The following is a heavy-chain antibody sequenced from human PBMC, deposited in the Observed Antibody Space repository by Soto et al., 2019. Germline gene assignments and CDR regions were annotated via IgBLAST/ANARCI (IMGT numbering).Heavy chain of an antibody. J-gene: IGHJ6*02. CDR2: ISAYNGNT. CDR1: GYTFTSYG. Sequence: QVQLVQSGAEVKKPGASVKVSCKASGYTFTSYGISWVRQAPGQGLEWLGWISAYNGNTNYAQKLQGRVTMTTDTTTSPAYMELRSLRSDDTAVYYCARDTPKDQSGWLRSTPIYYYYYYGMDVWGQGTTVTVSS. V-gene: IGHV1-18*01. CDR3: ARDTPKDQSGWLRSTPIYYYYYYGMDV. D-gene: IGHD5-12*01.